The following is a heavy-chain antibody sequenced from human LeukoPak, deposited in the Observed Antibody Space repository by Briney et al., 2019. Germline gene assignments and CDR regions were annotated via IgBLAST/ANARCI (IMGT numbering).Heavy chain of an antibody. V-gene: IGHV3-49*04. CDR3: TRVPAAAGDY. CDR2: IRSKAYGGTT. D-gene: IGHD6-13*01. J-gene: IGHJ4*02. Sequence: GGSLRLSCTASGFTCGDYAMSWVRQAPGKGLEWVGFIRSKAYGGTTEYAASVKGRFTISRDDSKSIAYLQMNSLKTEDTAVYYCTRVPAAAGDYWGQGTLVTVSS. CDR1: GFTCGDYA.